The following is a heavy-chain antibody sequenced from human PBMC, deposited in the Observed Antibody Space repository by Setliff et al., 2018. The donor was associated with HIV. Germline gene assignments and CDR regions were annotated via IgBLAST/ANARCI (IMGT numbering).Heavy chain of an antibody. CDR2: IKTSGRT. Sequence: PSETLSLTCSVSGRSIDDSYWSWIRQSPGKGLEWIGFIKTSGRTNYKPSLKSRVTISLDTSKNQFSLRLNPVTATDTAVYYCARLAEDYYDSGTWEVDYWAHGTLVTVSS. CDR1: GRSIDDSY. D-gene: IGHD3-10*01. V-gene: IGHV4-4*09. J-gene: IGHJ4*01. CDR3: ARLAEDYYDSGTWEVDY.